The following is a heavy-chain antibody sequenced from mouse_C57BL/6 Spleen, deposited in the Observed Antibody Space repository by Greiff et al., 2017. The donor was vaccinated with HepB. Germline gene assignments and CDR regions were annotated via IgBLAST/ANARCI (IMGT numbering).Heavy chain of an antibody. CDR2: IHPNSGST. J-gene: IGHJ3*01. V-gene: IGHV1-64*01. CDR3: ARGERTAQAAFAD. CDR1: GYTFTSYW. D-gene: IGHD3-2*02. Sequence: QVQLQQPGAELVKPGASVKLSCKASGYTFTSYWMHWVKQRPGQGLEWIGMIHPNSGSTNYNEKFKSKATLTVDKSSSTAYMQLSSLTSEDSAVYYCARGERTAQAAFADWGQGTLVTVSA.